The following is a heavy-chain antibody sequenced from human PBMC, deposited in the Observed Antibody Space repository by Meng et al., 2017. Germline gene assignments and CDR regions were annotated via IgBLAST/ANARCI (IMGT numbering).Heavy chain of an antibody. CDR1: GYTFTSYV. J-gene: IGHJ4*02. CDR2: INSNTGNP. CDR3: AREGRVDFDY. Sequence: PSCVEVRQPGASLKFSCKAPGYTFTSYVMNWGAQAHGQGLEWMGWINSNTGNPTDAQGFTGRFVFSLDTSVSTAYLQISSLKAEDTAVYYCAREGRVDFDYWGQGTLVTVSS. V-gene: IGHV7-4-1*02. D-gene: IGHD1-26*01.